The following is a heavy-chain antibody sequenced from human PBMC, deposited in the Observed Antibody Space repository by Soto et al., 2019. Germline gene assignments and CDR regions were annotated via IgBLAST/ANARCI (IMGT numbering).Heavy chain of an antibody. J-gene: IGHJ5*02. CDR3: PKTQYDILTGYPNWFDP. V-gene: IGHV4-31*03. CDR2: IYYSGST. CDR1: GGSISSGGYY. D-gene: IGHD3-9*01. Sequence: PSETLSLTCTVSGGSISSGGYYWSWIRQHPGKGLEWIGYIYYSGSTYYNPSLESRVTISVDTSKNQFSLKLSSVTAADTVVFFWPKTQYDILTGYPNWFDPWGQGTLVTVSS.